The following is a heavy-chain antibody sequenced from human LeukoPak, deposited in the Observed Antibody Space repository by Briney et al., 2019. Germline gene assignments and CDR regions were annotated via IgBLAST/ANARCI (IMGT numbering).Heavy chain of an antibody. Sequence: SETPSLTCTVSGGSISSYYWSWIRQPAGKGLEWIGRIYTSGSTNYNPSLKSRVTMSVDTSKNQFSLKLSSVTAADTAVYYCARAYYYDSSGYYSLDAFDIWGQGTMVTVSS. V-gene: IGHV4-4*07. CDR3: ARAYYYDSSGYYSLDAFDI. D-gene: IGHD3-22*01. J-gene: IGHJ3*02. CDR1: GGSISSYY. CDR2: IYTSGST.